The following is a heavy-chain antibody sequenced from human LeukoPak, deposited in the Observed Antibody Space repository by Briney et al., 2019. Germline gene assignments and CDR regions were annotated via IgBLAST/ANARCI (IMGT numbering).Heavy chain of an antibody. V-gene: IGHV4-59*13. CDR1: GGSINSSY. D-gene: IGHD5-18*01. CDR3: AKVTRGSSSN. Sequence: ETSETLSLTCTVSGGSINSSYWNWSRQPPGKGLEWIGYIYYSGITNYNPSLKSRVTISIDTSKNQLSLKRISVTAADTGLCYCAKVTRGSSSNWGPGTPVTVSS. CDR2: IYYSGIT. J-gene: IGHJ4*02.